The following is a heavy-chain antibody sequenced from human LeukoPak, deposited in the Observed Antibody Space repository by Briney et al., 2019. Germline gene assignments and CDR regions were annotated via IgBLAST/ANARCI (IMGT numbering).Heavy chain of an antibody. J-gene: IGHJ5*02. V-gene: IGHV4-61*01. CDR3: ARGTVYPWFDP. D-gene: IGHD5/OR15-5a*01. Sequence: PSQTLSLTCTVSGGSISSGSYYWSWIRQPPGKGLEWIGYIYYSGSTNYNPSLKSRVTISVDTSKNQFSLKLSSVTAADTAVYYCARGTVYPWFDPWGQGTLVTVSS. CDR1: GGSISSGSYY. CDR2: IYYSGST.